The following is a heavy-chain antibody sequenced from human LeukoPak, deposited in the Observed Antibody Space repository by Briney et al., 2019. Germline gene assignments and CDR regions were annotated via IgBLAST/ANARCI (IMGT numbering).Heavy chain of an antibody. V-gene: IGHV4-34*01. D-gene: IGHD3-3*01. CDR2: INHSGST. CDR1: GGSFSGCY. Sequence: SETLSLTCAVYGGSFSGCYWSWIRQPPGKGLEWIGEINHSGSTNYNPSLKSRVTISVDTSKNQFSLKLSSVTAADTAVYYCARVGITIFGVVKDGMDVWGQGTTVTVSS. CDR3: ARVGITIFGVVKDGMDV. J-gene: IGHJ6*02.